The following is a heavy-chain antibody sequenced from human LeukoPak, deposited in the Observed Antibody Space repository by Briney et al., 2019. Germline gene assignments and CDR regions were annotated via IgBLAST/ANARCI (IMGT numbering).Heavy chain of an antibody. Sequence: SETLSLTCTVSGGSITGYYWSWIRQPPGKGLEWIGYIYYSGSTNYNPSLKSRVTISVDTSKNQFSLKLSSVTAADTAVYYCARDPRIAVAPTREGFDYWGQGTLVTVSS. CDR3: ARDPRIAVAPTREGFDY. J-gene: IGHJ4*02. V-gene: IGHV4-59*01. CDR2: IYYSGST. CDR1: GGSITGYY. D-gene: IGHD6-19*01.